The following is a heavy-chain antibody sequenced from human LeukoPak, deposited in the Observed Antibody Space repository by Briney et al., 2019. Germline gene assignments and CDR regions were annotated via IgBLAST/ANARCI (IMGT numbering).Heavy chain of an antibody. CDR2: VSGSGDTT. V-gene: IGHV3-23*01. Sequence: GESLRLSCAASGFPFSSYAMSWVRQPPGKGLEWVSGVSGSGDTTYYADSVKGRFTISRDNSKNTLYLQMDSLRAEDAAVFYCAKSDYYDESCHASSFEFWGQGTVVTVSS. D-gene: IGHD3-16*01. J-gene: IGHJ1*01. CDR1: GFPFSSYA. CDR3: AKSDYYDESCHASSFEF.